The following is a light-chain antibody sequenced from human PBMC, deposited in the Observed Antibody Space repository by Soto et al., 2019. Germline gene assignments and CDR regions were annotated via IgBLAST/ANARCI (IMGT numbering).Light chain of an antibody. CDR3: QQYGASPRT. CDR2: GVS. V-gene: IGKV3-20*01. Sequence: EIVLTQSPDTLSLSPGERATLSCRASQSVSSNFFAWYQQKPGQAPRLLIHGVSSRATGTPDRFNGSGSETDFTLTISRLEPEDLAIYYCQQYGASPRTFGQGTKLEIK. J-gene: IGKJ2*01. CDR1: QSVSSNF.